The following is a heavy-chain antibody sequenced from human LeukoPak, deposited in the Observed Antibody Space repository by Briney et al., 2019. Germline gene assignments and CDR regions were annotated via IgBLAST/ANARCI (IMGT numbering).Heavy chain of an antibody. CDR3: TRSELYYGSESYYHLDY. CDR2: MSYDGRYR. V-gene: IGHV3-30*03. CDR1: GLTFDFYA. D-gene: IGHD3-10*01. Sequence: PGTSLRLSCTTSGLTFDFYAMHWVRQAPGKGLEWVAVMSYDGRYRYYADSAKGRFTISRDNSKRTLYLEMSSLRPEDTALYYCTRSELYYGSESYYHLDYWGHGTLVTVSS. J-gene: IGHJ4*01.